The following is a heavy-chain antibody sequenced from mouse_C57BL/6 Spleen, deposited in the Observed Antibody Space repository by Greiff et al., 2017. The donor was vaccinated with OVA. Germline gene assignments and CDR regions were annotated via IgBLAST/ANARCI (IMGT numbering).Heavy chain of an antibody. V-gene: IGHV1-18*01. CDR3: ARRGIYYGSSYWYFDV. J-gene: IGHJ1*03. D-gene: IGHD1-1*01. CDR2: INPNNGGT. Sequence: EVQLQQSGPALVMPGASVMIPCKASGYTFTDYNMDWVKQSHGKSLEWIGDINPNNGGTIYNQKLQGKATLTVEKSSSTAYMEHRSLTAEDTEVYYCARRGIYYGSSYWYFDVWGTGATVAVAS. CDR1: GYTFTDYN.